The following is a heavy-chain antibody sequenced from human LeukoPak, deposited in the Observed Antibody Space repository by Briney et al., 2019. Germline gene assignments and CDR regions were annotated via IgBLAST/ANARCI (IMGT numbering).Heavy chain of an antibody. D-gene: IGHD6-13*01. CDR2: ISGDSRYI. Sequence: GGSLTLSCAASGFTFSDYSLNWVRQAPGKGLEWVSCISGDSRYIYYADSLEGRSTISRDNAQNSLYLHMNNLRAEDTAVYYCARGPFSSSWSEFDYWGQGTLVTVSS. CDR1: GFTFSDYS. CDR3: ARGPFSSSWSEFDY. V-gene: IGHV3-21*06. J-gene: IGHJ4*02.